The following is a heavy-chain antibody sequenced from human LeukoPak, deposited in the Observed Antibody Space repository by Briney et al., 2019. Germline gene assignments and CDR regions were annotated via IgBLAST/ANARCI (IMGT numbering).Heavy chain of an antibody. V-gene: IGHV4-39*01. CDR2: IYYSGST. D-gene: IGHD4-17*01. Sequence: PSETLSLTCTVSGGSISSSSYYWGWIRQPPGKGLEWIGSIYYSGSTYYNPSLKSRVTISVDTSKNQFSLKLSSVTAADTAVYYCARQNNGDLRYYYYYMDVWGKGTTVTISS. J-gene: IGHJ6*03. CDR1: GGSISSSSYY. CDR3: ARQNNGDLRYYYYYMDV.